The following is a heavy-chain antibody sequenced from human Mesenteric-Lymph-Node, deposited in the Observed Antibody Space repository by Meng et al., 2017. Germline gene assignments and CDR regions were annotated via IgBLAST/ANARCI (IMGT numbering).Heavy chain of an antibody. CDR1: GDSISSDIW. D-gene: IGHD1-14*01. V-gene: IGHV4-30-4*01. Sequence: HVQLQESGPGLVKPSGTLSLTVPVSGDSISSDIWWSWVRQPPGKGLEWIGYIYYSGSTYYNPSLKSRVAISVDTSKNQFSLKLSSVTAADTAVYYCARHHHSPTFDYWGQGTLVTVSS. CDR3: ARHHHSPTFDY. J-gene: IGHJ4*02. CDR2: IYYSGST.